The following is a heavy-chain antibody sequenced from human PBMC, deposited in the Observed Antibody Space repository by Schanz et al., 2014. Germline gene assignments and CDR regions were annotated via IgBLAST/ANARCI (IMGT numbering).Heavy chain of an antibody. V-gene: IGHV3-23*04. D-gene: IGHD6-13*01. CDR2: INGNGGIT. J-gene: IGHJ4*02. CDR3: AKDLAAVGVFDY. CDR1: GITFSGYS. Sequence: EVQLVESGGGLAQPGGSLRLSCAASGITFSGYSMNWVRQAPGKGLEWVSAINGNGGITYYADPVKGRFTISRDNSNNTLDLQMNSLRAEDTAIYYCAKDLAAVGVFDYWGQGSLVTVSP.